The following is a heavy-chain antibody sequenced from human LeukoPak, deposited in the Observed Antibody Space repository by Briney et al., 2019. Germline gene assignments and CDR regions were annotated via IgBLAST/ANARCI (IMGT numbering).Heavy chain of an antibody. V-gene: IGHV1-69*04. Sequence: SVKVSCKASEGTFSSYAISWVRQAPGQGLDWMGRIIPILGIANYAQKFQGRVTITADKTTSTAYMELSSLRSEDTAVYYCAAQYYYDSSGLGAFDIWGQGTMVTVSS. CDR1: EGTFSSYA. J-gene: IGHJ3*02. CDR2: IIPILGIA. D-gene: IGHD3-22*01. CDR3: AAQYYYDSSGLGAFDI.